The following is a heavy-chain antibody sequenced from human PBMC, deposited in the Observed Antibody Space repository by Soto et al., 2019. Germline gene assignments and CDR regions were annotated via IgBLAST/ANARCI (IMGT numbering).Heavy chain of an antibody. CDR3: VRGGGGGLFDP. CDR1: GFTFSSYG. J-gene: IGHJ5*02. V-gene: IGHV3-7*01. Sequence: GGSLRLSCAASGFTFSSYGMHWVRQAPGKGLEWVANIKQDGSEKYYVDSVKGRFTISRDNAKRSLYLQMMSLTAEDTAIYYCVRGGGGGLFDPWGQGTMVTVSS. CDR2: IKQDGSEK. D-gene: IGHD2-15*01.